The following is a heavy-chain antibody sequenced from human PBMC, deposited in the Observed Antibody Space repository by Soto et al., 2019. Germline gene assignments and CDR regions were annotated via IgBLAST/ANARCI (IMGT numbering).Heavy chain of an antibody. CDR1: GDTFTSYD. J-gene: IGHJ5*02. CDR3: ARERSAAGTGRFDP. Sequence: QVQLVQSGAEVKKPGASVKVSCKASGDTFTSYDINWVRQATGQGLEWMGWMDPNSGNTGYAQKFQGRVTWTWNTSRSTTYMELSSLGSEDTAVYYCARERSAAGTGRFDPWGQGTRVIVS. D-gene: IGHD6-13*01. V-gene: IGHV1-8*01. CDR2: MDPNSGNT.